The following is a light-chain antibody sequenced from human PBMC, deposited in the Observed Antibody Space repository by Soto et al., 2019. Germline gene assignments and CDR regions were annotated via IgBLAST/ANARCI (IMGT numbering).Light chain of an antibody. CDR3: CSYAGTYTFYV. CDR2: DVS. CDR1: SSDVGGYNL. J-gene: IGLJ1*01. V-gene: IGLV2-11*01. Sequence: QSVLTQPRSVSGSPGQSVTISCTGTSSDVGGYNLVSWYQQHPGKAPKRTIYDVSKRPSGVPDRFSGSKSGNTASLTISGLQAEDDADYYCCSYAGTYTFYVIGTGTKVTVL.